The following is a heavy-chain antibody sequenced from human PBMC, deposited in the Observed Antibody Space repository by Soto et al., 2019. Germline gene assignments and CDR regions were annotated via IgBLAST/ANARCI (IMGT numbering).Heavy chain of an antibody. D-gene: IGHD1-7*01. J-gene: IGHJ4*02. CDR1: GGSISSSSYY. CDR2: IYYSGST. V-gene: IGHV4-39*01. Sequence: PSETLSHTCTVSGGSISSSSYYWGWIRQPPGKGLEWIGSIYYSGSTYYNPSLKSRVTISVDTSKNQFSLKLSSVTAADTAVYYCARSYNWNYVGDFDYWGQGTLVTVSS. CDR3: ARSYNWNYVGDFDY.